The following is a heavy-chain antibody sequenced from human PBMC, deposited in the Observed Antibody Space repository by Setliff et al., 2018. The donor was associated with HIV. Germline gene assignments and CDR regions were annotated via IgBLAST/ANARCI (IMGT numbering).Heavy chain of an antibody. CDR2: INVANGNA. Sequence: ASVKVSCKASGYAFTRNIIHWVRQAPGQRLEWMGWINVANGNAKYSLKFQDKVTLIRDTSATTVYMELSSLRPEDTAIYYCARDVGSVWHNFFDPWGQGTLVTDSS. CDR3: ARDVGSVWHNFFDP. J-gene: IGHJ5*02. D-gene: IGHD6-19*01. V-gene: IGHV1-3*01. CDR1: GYAFTRNI.